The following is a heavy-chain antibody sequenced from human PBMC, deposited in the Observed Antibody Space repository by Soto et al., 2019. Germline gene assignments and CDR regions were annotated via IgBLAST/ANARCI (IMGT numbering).Heavy chain of an antibody. CDR2: IFLNDEK. V-gene: IGHV2-26*01. CDR3: ARFFYSTSYYFDY. CDR1: GVSLSNSRMS. Sequence: QVTLKESGPVLVKPTETLTLTCTVSGVSLSNSRMSVSWIRQPPGKALEWLAHIFLNDEKSYSTSLKSRLTISKDTSKSHVVLTMTHIDPVDTAPYYCARFFYSTSYYFDYWGQGTLVTVSS. D-gene: IGHD6-6*01. J-gene: IGHJ4*02.